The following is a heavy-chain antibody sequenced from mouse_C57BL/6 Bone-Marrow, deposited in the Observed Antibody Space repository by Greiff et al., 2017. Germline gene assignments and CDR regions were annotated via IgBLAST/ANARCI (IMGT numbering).Heavy chain of an antibody. CDR2: IDPSGSYT. D-gene: IGHD1-1*01. CDR1: GYTFTSYW. V-gene: IGHV1-69*01. J-gene: IGHJ3*01. Sequence: VQLQQPGAELVMPGASVKLSCKASGYTFTSYWMHWVKQRPGQGLEWIGEIDPSGSYTNYNQKFKGKSTLTVDKSSSTAYMQLSSLTSEDSAVYYCARDDSSYDWFAYWGQRTLVTVSA. CDR3: ARDDSSYDWFAY.